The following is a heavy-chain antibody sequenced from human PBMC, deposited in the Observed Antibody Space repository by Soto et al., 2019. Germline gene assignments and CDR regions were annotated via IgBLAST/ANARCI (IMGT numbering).Heavy chain of an antibody. J-gene: IGHJ4*02. CDR2: ISYDGSNK. CDR1: GFTFSSYA. V-gene: IGHV3-30-3*01. D-gene: IGHD6-19*01. Sequence: QVQLVESGGGVVQPGRSLRLSCAASGFTFSSYAMHWVRQAPGKGLLWVAVISYDGSNKYYADSVKGRFTISRDNSKNTLYLQMNSLRAEDTAVYYCASEQWLPFYYFDYWGQGTLVTVSS. CDR3: ASEQWLPFYYFDY.